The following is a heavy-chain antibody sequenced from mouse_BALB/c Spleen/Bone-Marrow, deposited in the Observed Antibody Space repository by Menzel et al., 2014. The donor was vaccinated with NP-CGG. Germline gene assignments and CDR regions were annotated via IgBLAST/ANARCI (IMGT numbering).Heavy chain of an antibody. D-gene: IGHD1-1*01. CDR1: GFTFSDYY. V-gene: IGHV7-3*02. Sequence: VQLVESGGGLVQPGGSLRLSCATSGFTFSDYYMSWVRQPPGKALEWLGFIRNNANGYTTEYSASVKVRFTISTDNSQSITYLQMNTLRTEDSATYYCARDRDYGSNLYFEVWGAGTTGTVAS. CDR2: IRNNANGYTT. CDR3: ARDRDYGSNLYFEV. J-gene: IGHJ1*01.